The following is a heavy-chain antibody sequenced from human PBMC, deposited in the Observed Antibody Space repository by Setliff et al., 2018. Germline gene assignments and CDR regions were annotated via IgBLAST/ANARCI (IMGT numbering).Heavy chain of an antibody. D-gene: IGHD3-22*01. CDR2: INPSGGFT. J-gene: IGHJ4*02. CDR3: ARGGGVNDDNSGFYRSFDY. V-gene: IGHV1-46*01. CDR1: GYTFTSYY. Sequence: ASVKVSCKASGYTFTSYYMHWVRQAPGQGLEWMGIINPSGGFTSYAQKFQDRVTMTRDTSASTAYMELNSLRSEDTALYYCARGGGVNDDNSGFYRSFDYWGQGTLVTVSS.